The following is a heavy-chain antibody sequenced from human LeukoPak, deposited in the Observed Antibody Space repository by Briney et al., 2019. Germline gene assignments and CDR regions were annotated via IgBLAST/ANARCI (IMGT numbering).Heavy chain of an antibody. Sequence: PGGSLRLSCAASGFTFSSYSMNWVRQAPGKGLEWVSSISSSSSYIYYADSVKGRSTISRDNAKNSLYLQMNSLRAEDTAVYYCARDDYGGLYYYYYYGMDVWGQGTTVTVSS. CDR1: GFTFSSYS. J-gene: IGHJ6*02. V-gene: IGHV3-21*01. CDR2: ISSSSSYI. D-gene: IGHD4-23*01. CDR3: ARDDYGGLYYYYYYGMDV.